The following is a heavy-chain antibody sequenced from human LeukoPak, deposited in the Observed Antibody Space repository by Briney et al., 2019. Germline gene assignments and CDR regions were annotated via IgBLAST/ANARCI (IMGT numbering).Heavy chain of an antibody. Sequence: ASVKVSCKASGYTFTSYDINWVRQATGQGLEWMGWMNPNSGNTSYAQKFQGRVTMTRDTSISTAYMELSRLRSDDAAVYYCARDPAYCGGDCYIWFDPWGQGTLVTVSS. CDR1: GYTFTSYD. V-gene: IGHV1-8*01. CDR2: MNPNSGNT. J-gene: IGHJ5*02. CDR3: ARDPAYCGGDCYIWFDP. D-gene: IGHD2-21*01.